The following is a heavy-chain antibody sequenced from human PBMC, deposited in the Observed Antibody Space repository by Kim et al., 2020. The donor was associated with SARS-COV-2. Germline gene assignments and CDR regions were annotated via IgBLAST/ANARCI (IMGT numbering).Heavy chain of an antibody. CDR3: ARWDAVTTSIDY. V-gene: IGHV3-48*03. D-gene: IGHD4-17*01. Sequence: IHYADAVKGPFTITRDDAKSSLYLQMNSLRAGDTAVYHCARWDAVTTSIDYWGQGTLVTVSS. CDR2: I. J-gene: IGHJ4*02.